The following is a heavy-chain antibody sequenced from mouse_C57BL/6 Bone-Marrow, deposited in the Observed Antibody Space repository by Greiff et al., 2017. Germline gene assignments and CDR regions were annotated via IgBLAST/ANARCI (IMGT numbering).Heavy chain of an antibody. Sequence: QVQLQQSGAELARPGASVKLSCKASGYTFTSYGISWVKQRTGQGLEWIGEIYPRSGNTYYNEKFKGKATLTADKSSSTAYMELRSLTSEDSAVXFGERNGGYYGGLGAMDYWGQGTSVTVSS. CDR3: ERNGGYYGGLGAMDY. J-gene: IGHJ4*01. V-gene: IGHV1-81*01. CDR1: GYTFTSYG. CDR2: IYPRSGNT. D-gene: IGHD2-3*01.